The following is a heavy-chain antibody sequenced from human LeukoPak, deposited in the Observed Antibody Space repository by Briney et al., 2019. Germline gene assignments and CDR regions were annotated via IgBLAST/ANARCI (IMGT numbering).Heavy chain of an antibody. CDR2: IYPGDSDT. J-gene: IGHJ6*03. V-gene: IGHV5-51*01. D-gene: IGHD6-13*01. Sequence: GESLKISCKGSGYSFTSYWIGWVRQMPGKGLEWMGIIYPGDSDTRYSPSFQGQVTISADKSISTAYLQWSSLKASDTAMYYCVRSSSSPHYYMDVWGKGTTVTISS. CDR3: VRSSSSPHYYMDV. CDR1: GYSFTSYW.